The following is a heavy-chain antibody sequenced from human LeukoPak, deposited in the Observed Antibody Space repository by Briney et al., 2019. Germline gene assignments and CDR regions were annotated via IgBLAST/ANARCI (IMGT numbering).Heavy chain of an antibody. D-gene: IGHD2-21*01. CDR2: INPNSGST. CDR1: GYSFTDYY. J-gene: IGHJ5*02. V-gene: IGHV1-2*02. CDR3: ARADRLHGGPYLIGP. Sequence: GASVKVSCKTSGYSFTDYYMHWVRQAPGQGLEWMGWINPNSGSTSSAQKFQGRVTMTRDTSITTVYMEMSWLTSDDTAIYYCARADRLHGGPYLIGPWGQGTLVTVSS.